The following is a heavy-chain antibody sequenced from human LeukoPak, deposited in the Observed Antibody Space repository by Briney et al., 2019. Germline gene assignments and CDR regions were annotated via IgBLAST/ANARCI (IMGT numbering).Heavy chain of an antibody. V-gene: IGHV1-69*04. CDR3: ARGGIAAAGEDY. J-gene: IGHJ4*02. D-gene: IGHD6-13*01. CDR2: IIPILGIA. CDR1: GGTFSSYA. Sequence: GASVKVSCKASGGTFSSYAISWVRQAPGQGLEWMGRIIPILGIANYAQKFQGRVTITADKSTSTAYMELSSLRSEDTAVYYCARGGIAAAGEDYWGQGTLVTVSS.